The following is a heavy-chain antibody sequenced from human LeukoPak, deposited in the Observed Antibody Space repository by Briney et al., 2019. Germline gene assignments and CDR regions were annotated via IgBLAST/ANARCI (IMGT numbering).Heavy chain of an antibody. CDR3: ARFSPYGMDV. Sequence: GGSLRLSCAASGFTFSDYYMSWIRQAPGKGLEWVSYISSSDTYTNYADSVKGRFTISRDNAKNSLYLQMNSLRAEDTAVYYCARFSPYGMDVWGQGTTVTVSS. CDR2: ISSSDTYT. V-gene: IGHV3-11*06. CDR1: GFTFSDYY. J-gene: IGHJ6*02.